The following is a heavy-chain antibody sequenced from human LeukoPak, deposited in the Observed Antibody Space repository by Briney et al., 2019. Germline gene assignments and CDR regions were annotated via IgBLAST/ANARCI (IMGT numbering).Heavy chain of an antibody. CDR3: IMTYH. J-gene: IGHJ1*01. CDR1: GFTFSNAW. Sequence: PGGPLRLSCVASGFTFSNAWMSWVRQAPGKGLEWVGRFKSKTDGGTTDYAAPLKGRFTISGDDSKNTLYLQMNSLKTEDTAVYYCIMTYHWGQGTLVTVPS. V-gene: IGHV3-15*01. CDR2: FKSKTDGGTT.